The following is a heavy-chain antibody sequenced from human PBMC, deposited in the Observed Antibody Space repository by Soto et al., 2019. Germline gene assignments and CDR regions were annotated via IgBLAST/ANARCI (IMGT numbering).Heavy chain of an antibody. CDR3: ARGWRDDFLSSFFY. D-gene: IGHD3-3*01. J-gene: IGHJ4*02. CDR2: MNPNSGNT. CDR1: GSTFTSYD. V-gene: IGHV1-8*01. Sequence: GASVKVSCKASGSTFTSYDINCVRHATGQGLELMGWMNPNSGNTGYAQKFQGRVTMTRNTSISTAYMELSSLRSEDTAVYYCARGWRDDFLSSFFYWGQGTLVTVSS.